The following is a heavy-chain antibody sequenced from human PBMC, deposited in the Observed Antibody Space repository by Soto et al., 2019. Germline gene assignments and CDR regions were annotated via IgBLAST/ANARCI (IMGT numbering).Heavy chain of an antibody. CDR3: AIKARDYECWSGPTRSFYYYGMDV. D-gene: IGHD3-3*01. CDR2: MNPNSGNT. Sequence: GASVKVSCKASGYTFTSYDINWVRQATGQGLEWMGWMNPNSGNTGYAQKFQGRVTMTRNTSISTAYMELSSLRSEDTAVYYCAIKARDYECWSGPTRSFYYYGMDVWGQGATVTVSS. CDR1: GYTFTSYD. J-gene: IGHJ6*02. V-gene: IGHV1-8*01.